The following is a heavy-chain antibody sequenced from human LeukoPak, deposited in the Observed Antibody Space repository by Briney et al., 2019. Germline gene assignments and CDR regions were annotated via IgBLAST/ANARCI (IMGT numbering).Heavy chain of an antibody. CDR2: ISGSGGST. CDR3: AKLRNDYYDFWSGPYYYGMDV. D-gene: IGHD3-3*01. V-gene: IGHV3-23*01. Sequence: GGSLRLSCAASGFTFSSYAMSWVRQAPGKGLEWVSAISGSGGSTYYADSVKGRFTISRDNSKNTLYLQMNSLTAEDTAVYYCAKLRNDYYDFWSGPYYYGMDVWGQGTTVTVSS. J-gene: IGHJ6*02. CDR1: GFTFSSYA.